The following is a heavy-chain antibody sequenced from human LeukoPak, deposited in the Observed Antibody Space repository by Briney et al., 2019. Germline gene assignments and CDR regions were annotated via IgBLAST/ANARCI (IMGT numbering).Heavy chain of an antibody. J-gene: IGHJ4*02. CDR1: GVTFSSSW. V-gene: IGHV3-49*04. CDR3: ICLTDPFDY. CDR2: IRGKAYGGAT. Sequence: PGGSLRLSCAASGVTFSSSWMSWVRQAPGKGPEWVGFIRGKAYGGATGYTASVEGRFTISRDDSKSIVYLQMNSLRTEDTAVYYCICLTDPFDYWGQGSLVTVSS.